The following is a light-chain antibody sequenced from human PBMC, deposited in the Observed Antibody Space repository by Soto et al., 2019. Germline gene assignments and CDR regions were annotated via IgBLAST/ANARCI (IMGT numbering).Light chain of an antibody. Sequence: EIVLTQSPATLSLSPGERATLSCRASQSVSSYLAWYQQKPGQAPRLLIYDASNRATGIPARFSGSGSGTDFPLTISSLEPEDFAVYYCQQRGNWWTFGQGTKVEIK. CDR1: QSVSSY. V-gene: IGKV3-11*01. CDR2: DAS. J-gene: IGKJ1*01. CDR3: QQRGNWWT.